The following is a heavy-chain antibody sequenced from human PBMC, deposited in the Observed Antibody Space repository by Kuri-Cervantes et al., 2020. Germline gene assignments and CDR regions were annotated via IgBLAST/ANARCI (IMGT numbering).Heavy chain of an antibody. D-gene: IGHD3-10*01. CDR3: ARGGSNWFDP. CDR2: IWYDGSNK. J-gene: IGHJ5*02. CDR1: GFALSSYG. V-gene: IGHV3-33*01. Sequence: GGSLRLSCAASGFALSSYGMHWVRQAPGKGLKWVAVIWYDGSNKYYADSVKGRFTISRDNSKNTLYLQMNSLRAEDTAVYYCARGGSNWFDPWGQGILVTVSS.